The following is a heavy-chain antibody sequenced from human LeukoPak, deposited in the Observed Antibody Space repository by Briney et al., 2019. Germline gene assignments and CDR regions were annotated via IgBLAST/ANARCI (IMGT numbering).Heavy chain of an antibody. CDR3: ARDRHVPGLYYYYMDV. Sequence: PGGSLRLSCAASGFNFSSYWMTWVRQAPGKGLESVSYISSSSATIFYADSVKGRFTISRDNAKNSLYLQMNSLRPEDTAVYFCARDRHVPGLYYYYMDVWGKGTTVTVSS. CDR1: GFNFSSYW. V-gene: IGHV3-48*01. J-gene: IGHJ6*03. CDR2: ISSSSATI. D-gene: IGHD6-6*01.